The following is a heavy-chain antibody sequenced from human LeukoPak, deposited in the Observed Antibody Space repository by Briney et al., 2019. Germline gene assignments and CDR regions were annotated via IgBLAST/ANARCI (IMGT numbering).Heavy chain of an antibody. D-gene: IGHD6-19*01. Sequence: SETLSLTCTVSGGSISSFYWSWIRQPPGKGLEWIGNIHYSGITNYNPTLKSRVTISVDMSKNQCSLRLSSVTAADTAVYFCARPIRGVSGWYGPPDPWGQGTLVTVSS. V-gene: IGHV4-59*08. CDR2: IHYSGIT. CDR3: ARPIRGVSGWYGPPDP. CDR1: GGSISSFY. J-gene: IGHJ5*02.